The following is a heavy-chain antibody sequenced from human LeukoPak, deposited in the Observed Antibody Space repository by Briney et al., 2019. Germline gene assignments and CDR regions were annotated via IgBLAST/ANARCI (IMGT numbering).Heavy chain of an antibody. CDR1: SGSISSSNYY. V-gene: IGHV4-61*02. D-gene: IGHD3-10*01. CDR2: ISTIGST. Sequence: PSETLSLTCTVSSGSISSSNYYWSWIRQPAGKGLEWIGRISTIGSTNYNPSPNSRVTISIDTSKNQFSLKLSSVTAADTAVYYCARHDRRDYYGSGSYHSPWFDPWGQGTLVTVSS. J-gene: IGHJ5*02. CDR3: ARHDRRDYYGSGSYHSPWFDP.